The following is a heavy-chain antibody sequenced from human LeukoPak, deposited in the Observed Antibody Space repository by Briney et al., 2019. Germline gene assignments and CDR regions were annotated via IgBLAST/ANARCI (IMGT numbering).Heavy chain of an antibody. J-gene: IGHJ4*02. CDR2: IIPIFGTA. Sequence: ASVKVSCKASGGTFSSYAISWVRQVPGQGLEWMGGIIPIFGTANYAQKFQGRVTITADESTSTAYMELSSLRSEDTAVYYCARGRYYYDSSGYYPFDYWGQGTLVTVSS. CDR3: ARGRYYYDSSGYYPFDY. D-gene: IGHD3-22*01. V-gene: IGHV1-69*13. CDR1: GGTFSSYA.